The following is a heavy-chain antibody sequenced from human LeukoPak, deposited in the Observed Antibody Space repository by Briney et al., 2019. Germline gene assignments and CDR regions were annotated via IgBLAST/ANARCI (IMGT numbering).Heavy chain of an antibody. CDR2: ITDAVGST. CDR3: AKEIFSGLLYIDY. CDR1: GFTFSSSS. D-gene: IGHD5-12*01. J-gene: IGHJ4*02. V-gene: IGHV3-23*01. Sequence: GALRLSCAASGFTFSSSSISWVRQAPGKGLEWVSAITDAVGSTHYADSVKGRFTIPSDNSKNTVYLQMNSLRPEDMAVYYCAKEIFSGLLYIDYWGQGTLVTVSS.